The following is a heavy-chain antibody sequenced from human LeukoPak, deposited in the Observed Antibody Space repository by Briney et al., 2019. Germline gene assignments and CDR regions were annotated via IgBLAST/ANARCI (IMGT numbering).Heavy chain of an antibody. Sequence: ASVKVSCKASGYTFTGYYMHWVRQPPGQGLEWMGGSNPNSGGTNSAQKFQGRVTMTRDTSISTAYMELNRLTLDATAVYYCAKEGEGLPYWGQGTLVTVSS. CDR3: AKEGEGLPY. V-gene: IGHV1-2*02. CDR1: GYTFTGYY. D-gene: IGHD3-16*01. CDR2: SNPNSGGT. J-gene: IGHJ4*02.